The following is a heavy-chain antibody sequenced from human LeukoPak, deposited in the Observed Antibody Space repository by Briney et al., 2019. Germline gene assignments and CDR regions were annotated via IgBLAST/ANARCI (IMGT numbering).Heavy chain of an antibody. V-gene: IGHV3-74*01. CDR1: GFTFSSYW. J-gene: IGHJ6*03. Sequence: PGGSLRLSCAASGFTFSSYWMHWVRQAPGKGLVWVSRINTDGSTTTYADSVKGRFIISRDNAKNTLYLEMNSLRAEDTAVYYCARGLIKGGDSPPMDVWGKGTTVTVSS. CDR3: ARGLIKGGDSPPMDV. CDR2: INTDGSTT. D-gene: IGHD2-21*02.